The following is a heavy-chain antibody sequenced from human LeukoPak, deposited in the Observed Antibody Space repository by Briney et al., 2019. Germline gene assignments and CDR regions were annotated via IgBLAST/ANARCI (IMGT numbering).Heavy chain of an antibody. Sequence: PGGSLRLSCAASGFIFSHYGMHWVRQAPGKGLEWVAVLWSDGTNRYYADSVKGRFSINRDDSQKRVFLQMDSLRAEDTAVYYCARDAQRGFDYSNSLQYWGQGALVTVSS. CDR1: GFIFSHYG. V-gene: IGHV3-33*01. D-gene: IGHD4-11*01. CDR3: ARDAQRGFDYSNSLQY. CDR2: LWSDGTNR. J-gene: IGHJ4*02.